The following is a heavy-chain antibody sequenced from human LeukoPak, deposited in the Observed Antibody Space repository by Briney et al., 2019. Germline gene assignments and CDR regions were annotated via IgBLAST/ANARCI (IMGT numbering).Heavy chain of an antibody. Sequence: PSETLSLTCTVSGGSISSYYWSWIRQPAGKGLEWIGRIYTSGSTNYNPSLKSRVTMSVDTSKNQFSLKLSSVTAADTAVYYCARDPVGDHQTQGWFDPWGQGTLVTASS. J-gene: IGHJ5*02. CDR2: IYTSGST. D-gene: IGHD2-21*02. CDR3: ARDPVGDHQTQGWFDP. CDR1: GGSISSYY. V-gene: IGHV4-4*07.